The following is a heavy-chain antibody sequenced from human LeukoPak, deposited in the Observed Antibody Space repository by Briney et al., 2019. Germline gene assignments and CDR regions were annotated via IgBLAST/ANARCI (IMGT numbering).Heavy chain of an antibody. D-gene: IGHD1-26*01. CDR2: INPNSGGT. CDR3: ARDRNLYSGSFAS. Sequence: ASVKVSCKASRYTFSGDFMHWVRQAPGPGLEWMGRINPNSGGTNYAQKFQGRVTMTRDTSISTAYMELSRLTSDDTAVYYCARDRNLYSGSFASWGQGTLVTVSS. J-gene: IGHJ4*02. CDR1: RYTFSGDF. V-gene: IGHV1-2*06.